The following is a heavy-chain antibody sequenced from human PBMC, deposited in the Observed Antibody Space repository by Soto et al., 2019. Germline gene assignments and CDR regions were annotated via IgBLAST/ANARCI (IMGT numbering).Heavy chain of an antibody. J-gene: IGHJ6*02. D-gene: IGHD4-17*01. CDR2: VTANGGST. CDR1: GFTFSVYA. V-gene: IGHV3-23*01. Sequence: EVQLLESGGGFVQPGGSLRLSCAATGFTFSVYAMTWVRQAPGKGLEWVLAVTANGGSTYSADSVKGRFTISSDNSNNTLFLQMNSLRAEDTAVYYCASLGVGDGANHYYYCGMDAWGQGTTVTVSS. CDR3: ASLGVGDGANHYYYCGMDA.